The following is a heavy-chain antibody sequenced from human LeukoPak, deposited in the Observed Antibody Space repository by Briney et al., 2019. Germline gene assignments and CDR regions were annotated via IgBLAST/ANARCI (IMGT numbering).Heavy chain of an antibody. CDR3: AFGFYYGSGSYLLNFDY. CDR2: IIPIFGTA. CDR1: GYTFTSYY. V-gene: IGHV1-69*13. D-gene: IGHD3-10*01. J-gene: IGHJ4*02. Sequence: GASVKVSCKASGYTFTSYYMHWVRQAPGQGLEWMGGIIPIFGTANYAQKFQGRVTITADESTSTAYMELSSLRSEDTAVYYCAFGFYYGSGSYLLNFDYWGQGTLVTVSS.